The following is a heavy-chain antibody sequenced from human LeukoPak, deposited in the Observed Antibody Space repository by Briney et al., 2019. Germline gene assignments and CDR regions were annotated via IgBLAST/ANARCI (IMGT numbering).Heavy chain of an antibody. CDR2: IYCSGST. V-gene: IGHV4-59*11. CDR3: AREAYSSGWLDV. J-gene: IGHJ6*02. D-gene: IGHD6-19*01. Sequence: SETLSLTCTVSGGSISSHYWSWIRQPPGKGLEWIGYIYCSGSTNYNPSLKSRVTISVDTSKNQFSLKLSSVTAADTAVYYCAREAYSSGWLDVWGQGTTVTVSS. CDR1: GGSISSHY.